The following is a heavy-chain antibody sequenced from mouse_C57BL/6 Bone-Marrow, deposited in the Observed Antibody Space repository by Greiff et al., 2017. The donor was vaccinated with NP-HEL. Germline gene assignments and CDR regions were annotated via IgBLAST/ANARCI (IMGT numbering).Heavy chain of an antibody. CDR2: ISSSSSTI. CDR3: ARPHYYGSFYYCDD. CDR1: GFTFSDYG. Sequence: EVMLVESGGGLVKPGGSLKLSCAASGFTFSDYGMHWVRQAPEKGLEWVAYISSSSSTIYYEATVKGRFTISRDNAKNTLFLQMTSLRSEDTAMYYCARPHYYGSFYYCDDRGKGTTLTVDS. D-gene: IGHD1-1*01. J-gene: IGHJ2*01. V-gene: IGHV5-17*01.